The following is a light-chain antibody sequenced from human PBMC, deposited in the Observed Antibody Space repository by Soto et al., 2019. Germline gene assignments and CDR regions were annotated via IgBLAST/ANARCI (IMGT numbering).Light chain of an antibody. V-gene: IGKV3-15*01. CDR3: QQYHKWPPST. Sequence: EIVLTQSPATLSLSPGERATLSCRASESVSRNLAWYQQKPGQAPRLLIYDASTRATGIPDRFSGGGSGTEFTLTISSLQSEDSAVYYCQQYHKWPPSTFGQGTKVDIK. CDR1: ESVSRN. CDR2: DAS. J-gene: IGKJ1*01.